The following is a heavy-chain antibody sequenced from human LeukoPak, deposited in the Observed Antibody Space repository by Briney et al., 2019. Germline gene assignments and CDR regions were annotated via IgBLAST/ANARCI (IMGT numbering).Heavy chain of an antibody. V-gene: IGHV1-46*01. CDR2: INPGGGST. Sequence: GASVKVSCKASGYTFTSYYIHRVRQAPGQGLEWMGVINPGGGSTSYAQKFQGRVTMTRDTSTSTVYMELSSLRSEDTAVYYCASKDSSGWYEEAWGQGTLVTVSS. D-gene: IGHD6-19*01. CDR3: ASKDSSGWYEEA. J-gene: IGHJ5*02. CDR1: GYTFTSYY.